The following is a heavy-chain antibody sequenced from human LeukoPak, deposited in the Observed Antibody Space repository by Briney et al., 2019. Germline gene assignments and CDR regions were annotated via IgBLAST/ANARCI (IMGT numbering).Heavy chain of an antibody. D-gene: IGHD3-22*01. CDR1: GFTFSNYA. CDR2: ITGSRDRT. V-gene: IGHV3-23*01. J-gene: IGHJ4*02. CDR3: AKGTSYFYDSSGLFGYFDY. Sequence: GGSLRLSCAASGFTFSNYALSWVRQAPGKGLVRVSAITGSRDRTHYADSVKGRFTISRDSFKNTLYLQMSSLRAEDTAVYYCAKGTSYFYDSSGLFGYFDYWGQGTLVTVSS.